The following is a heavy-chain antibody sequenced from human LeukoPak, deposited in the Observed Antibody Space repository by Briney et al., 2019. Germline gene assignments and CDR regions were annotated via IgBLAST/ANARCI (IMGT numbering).Heavy chain of an antibody. CDR2: ISGSGGST. CDR3: AKEGDYDILTGYPRGIDC. Sequence: PGGSLRLSCAASGFTFSSYGMSWVRQAPGKGLEWVSAISGSGGSTYYADSVKGRFTISRDNSKNTLYLQMNSLRAEDTAVYYCAKEGDYDILTGYPRGIDCWGQGTLVTVSS. J-gene: IGHJ4*02. CDR1: GFTFSSYG. V-gene: IGHV3-23*01. D-gene: IGHD3-9*01.